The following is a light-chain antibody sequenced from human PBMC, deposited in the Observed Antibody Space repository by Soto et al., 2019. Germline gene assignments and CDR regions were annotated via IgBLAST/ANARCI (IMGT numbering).Light chain of an antibody. Sequence: QSVLTQPASVSGSPGQSITISCTGTSSDVGGYNYVSWYQQHPGKAPKLMIYDVSNRPSGVSNRFSGSKSGNTASLTISGLQAEDEADYYCSSYTSSSTPLFVFGTGTGHRP. CDR3: SSYTSSSTPLFV. V-gene: IGLV2-14*01. CDR1: SSDVGGYNY. J-gene: IGLJ1*01. CDR2: DVS.